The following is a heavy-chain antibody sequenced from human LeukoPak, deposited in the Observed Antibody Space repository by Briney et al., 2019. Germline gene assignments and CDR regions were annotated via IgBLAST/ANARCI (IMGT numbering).Heavy chain of an antibody. V-gene: IGHV4-59*01. CDR3: TKGYGNVVGWFDP. J-gene: IGHJ5*02. Sequence: SETLSLTCTVSGGSINNYYWTWVRQPPGKGLEWIGYVSNGGSTNYNPSLRGRVTLSVDTFKNQISLKLRFVTAADTAVYYCTKGYGNVVGWFDPWGQGTLVTVSS. CDR2: VSNGGST. CDR1: GGSINNYY. D-gene: IGHD2-15*01.